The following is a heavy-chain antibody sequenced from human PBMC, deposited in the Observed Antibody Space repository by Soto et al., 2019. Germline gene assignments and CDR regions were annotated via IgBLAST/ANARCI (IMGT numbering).Heavy chain of an antibody. Sequence: SGPTLVNHTQTLTLTCTFSGFSLSTSGVGVGWIRQPPGKALEWLALIYWDDDKRYSPSLKSRLTITKDTSKYQVVLTMTNMDPVDTATYYCAHSYSSSWPPGSWFVPWGQGTLVTVSS. J-gene: IGHJ5*02. V-gene: IGHV2-5*02. CDR3: AHSYSSSWPPGSWFVP. CDR2: IYWDDDK. CDR1: GFSLSTSGVG. D-gene: IGHD6-13*01.